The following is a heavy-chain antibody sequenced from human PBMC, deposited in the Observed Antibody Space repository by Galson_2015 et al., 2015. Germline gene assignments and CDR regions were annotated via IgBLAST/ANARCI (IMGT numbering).Heavy chain of an antibody. CDR1: GFTVSSNY. CDR2: IYSGGST. D-gene: IGHD5-18*01. Sequence: SLRLSCAASGFTVSSNYMSWVRQAPGKGLEWVSVIYSGGSTYYADSVKGRFTISRDNSKNTLYLQMNSLRAEDTAVYYCARGGGDGKMVKNYYYYMDVWGKGTTVTVSS. CDR3: ARGGGDGKMVKNYYYYMDV. V-gene: IGHV3-66*02. J-gene: IGHJ6*03.